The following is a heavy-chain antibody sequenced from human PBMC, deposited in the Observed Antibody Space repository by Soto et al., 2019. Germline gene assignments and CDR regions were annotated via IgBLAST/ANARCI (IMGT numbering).Heavy chain of an antibody. D-gene: IGHD3-9*01. J-gene: IGHJ4*02. V-gene: IGHV4-39*01. CDR2: IYRGNT. Sequence: QLQLQESGPGLVKPSETLSLTCSVSGDSINSDKYYWGWIRQPPGKGLEWIGRIYRGNTYYNPSPQTRVTISLDKSKSQFSLKLNSVTAADSAVYFCARLEGLATTSYYFDSWGQGALVTVSS. CDR1: GDSINSDKYY. CDR3: ARLEGLATTSYYFDS.